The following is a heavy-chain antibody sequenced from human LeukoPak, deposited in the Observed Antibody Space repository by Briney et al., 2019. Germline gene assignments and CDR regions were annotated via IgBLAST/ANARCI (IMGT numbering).Heavy chain of an antibody. Sequence: SETLSLTCAVYGGSFSGYYWSWIRQPPGKGLGWIGEINHSGSTNYNPSLKSRVTISVDTSKNQFSLKLSSVTAADTAVYYCARVPRQLKDVVVTAISFGRRLFQHWGQGTLVTVSS. CDR1: GGSFSGYY. CDR2: INHSGST. CDR3: ARVPRQLKDVVVTAISFGRRLFQH. J-gene: IGHJ1*01. V-gene: IGHV4-34*01. D-gene: IGHD2-21*02.